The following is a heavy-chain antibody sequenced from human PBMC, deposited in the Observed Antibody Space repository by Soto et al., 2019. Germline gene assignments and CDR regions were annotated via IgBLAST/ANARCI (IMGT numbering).Heavy chain of an antibody. CDR1: GGSIGSYH. CDR2: VYYTGTT. Sequence: SETLSLTCTVSGGSIGSYHWSWVRQPPGKGLEWIASVYYTGTTNYNPSLGSRVTISIDAPEDQISLKLTSVTAADTAFYYCARDTVLTGMFDLWGQGTLVTVSS. V-gene: IGHV4-59*01. CDR3: ARDTVLTGMFDL. J-gene: IGHJ5*02. D-gene: IGHD4-17*01.